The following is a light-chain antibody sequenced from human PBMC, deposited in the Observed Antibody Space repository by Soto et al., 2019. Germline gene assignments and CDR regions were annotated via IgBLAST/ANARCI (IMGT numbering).Light chain of an antibody. CDR1: QDISNY. CDR2: DAS. Sequence: DIQMTQSPSSLSASVGYRVTITSQASQDISNYLNWYQQKPGKAPKLLIYDASNLETGVPSRFSGSGSGTDFTFTISSLQPEDIATYYCQQYKTHSKTFGQGTKVDI. CDR3: QQYKTHSKT. V-gene: IGKV1-33*01. J-gene: IGKJ1*01.